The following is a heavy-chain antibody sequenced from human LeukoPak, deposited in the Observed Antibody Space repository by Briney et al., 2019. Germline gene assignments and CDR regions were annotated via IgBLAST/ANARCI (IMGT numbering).Heavy chain of an antibody. V-gene: IGHV3-11*04. CDR1: GFAFSDYY. CDR3: ARAYNYYDSSGYYSH. D-gene: IGHD3-22*01. CDR2: ISTSASTR. Sequence: GGSLRLSCAASGFAFSDYYMSWIRQAPGKGLEWVSYISTSASTRYYADSVKGRFTISRDNAKNSLYLQMNSLRAEDTAVYYCARAYNYYDSSGYYSHWGQGTLVTVSS. J-gene: IGHJ4*02.